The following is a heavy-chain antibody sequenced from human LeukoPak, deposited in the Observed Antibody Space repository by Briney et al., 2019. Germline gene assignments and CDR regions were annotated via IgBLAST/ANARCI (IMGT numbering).Heavy chain of an antibody. V-gene: IGHV4-59*01. CDR1: GGPISSYH. D-gene: IGHD6-19*01. CDR3: ARGAVAGQDFDY. Sequence: SETLSLTCTVSGGPISSYHWSWIRQPPGKGLEWIGYIFYSGSTNYNPSLKNRVTISGDTSKNQFSLELSSVTTADTAVYYCARGAVAGQDFDYWGQGTLVTVSS. CDR2: IFYSGST. J-gene: IGHJ4*02.